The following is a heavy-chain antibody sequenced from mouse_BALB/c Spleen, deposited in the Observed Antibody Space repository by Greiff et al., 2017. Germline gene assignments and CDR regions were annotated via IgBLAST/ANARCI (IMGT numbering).Heavy chain of an antibody. CDR2: ISTYYGDA. CDR3: ARSAYGSSAWFAY. CDR1: GYTFTDYA. Sequence: QVQLKESGAELVRPGVSVKISCKGSGYTFTDYAMHWVKQSHAKSLEWIGVISTYYGDASYNQKFKGKATMTVDKSSSTAYMELARLTSEDSAIYYCARSAYGSSAWFAYWGQGTLVTVSA. V-gene: IGHV1S137*01. J-gene: IGHJ3*01. D-gene: IGHD1-1*01.